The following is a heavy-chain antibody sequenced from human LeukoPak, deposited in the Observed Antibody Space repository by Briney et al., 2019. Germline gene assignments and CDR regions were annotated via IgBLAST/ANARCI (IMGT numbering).Heavy chain of an antibody. D-gene: IGHD1-26*01. J-gene: IGHJ6*02. CDR1: GFTVSSNY. CDR2: IYSGGST. V-gene: IGHV3-53*01. Sequence: GGSLRLSCAASGFTVSSNYMSWVRQAPGKGLEWVSVIYSGGSTYYADSVKGRFPISRDNSKNTLYLQMNSLRAEDTAVYYCARLRSGSYRYYGMDVWGQGTTVTVSS. CDR3: ARLRSGSYRYYGMDV.